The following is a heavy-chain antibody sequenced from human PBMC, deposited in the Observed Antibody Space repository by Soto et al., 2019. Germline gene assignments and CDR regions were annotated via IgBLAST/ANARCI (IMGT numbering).Heavy chain of an antibody. CDR3: AKRDESGGYRGAPFDY. CDR2: MSGSGATT. CDR1: GFTFSTYA. V-gene: IGHV3-23*01. Sequence: GWSLRLSCAASGFTFSTYAMSWVRQSPGKGLEWVSAMSGSGATTHHADSVKGRFTISRDNSKNTLYLQLNSLRAEDTAIYYCAKRDESGGYRGAPFDYWGPGTMATVSS. J-gene: IGHJ4*01. D-gene: IGHD3-22*01.